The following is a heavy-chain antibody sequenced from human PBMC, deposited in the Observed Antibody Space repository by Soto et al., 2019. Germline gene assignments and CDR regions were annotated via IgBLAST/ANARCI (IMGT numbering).Heavy chain of an antibody. CDR3: ARDNTAAGSYNWFGP. D-gene: IGHD6-13*01. CDR1: GFTFSSYW. V-gene: IGHV3-7*01. Sequence: GGSLRLACAASGFTFSSYWMSWVRQAPGKGLEWVANIKQDGSEKYYVDSVKGRFTISRDNAKNSLYLQMHSLRAEDTAVYYCARDNTAAGSYNWFGPWGHGTLVTVAS. CDR2: IKQDGSEK. J-gene: IGHJ5*02.